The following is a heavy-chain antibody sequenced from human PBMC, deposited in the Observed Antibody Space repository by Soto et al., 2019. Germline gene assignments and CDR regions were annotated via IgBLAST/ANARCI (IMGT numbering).Heavy chain of an antibody. CDR3: AKDDRLVRYDSSGLD. J-gene: IGHJ4*02. V-gene: IGHV3-30*18. CDR2: ISYDGSNK. CDR1: GFTFSSYG. Sequence: GGSLRLSCAASGFTFSSYGMHWVRQAPGKGLEWVAVISYDGSNKYYADSVKGRFTISRDNSKNTLYLQMNSLRAEDTAVYYCAKDDRLVRYDSSGLDWGQGTLVTVSS. D-gene: IGHD3-22*01.